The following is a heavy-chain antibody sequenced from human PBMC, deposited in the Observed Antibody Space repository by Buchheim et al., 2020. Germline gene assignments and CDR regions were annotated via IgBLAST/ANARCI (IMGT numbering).Heavy chain of an antibody. D-gene: IGHD2-21*02. CDR2: IYYSGST. CDR3: ARETRQGVTAIVDY. J-gene: IGHJ4*02. Sequence: QVQLQESGPGQVKPSETLSLTCTVPGGSVTSGSNYWSWIRQPPGKGLEWIGYIYYSGSTNYNPSLKSRVTISVDTSKNQFSLKLSSVTAADTAVYYCARETRQGVTAIVDYWGQGTL. V-gene: IGHV4-61*01. CDR1: GGSVTSGSNY.